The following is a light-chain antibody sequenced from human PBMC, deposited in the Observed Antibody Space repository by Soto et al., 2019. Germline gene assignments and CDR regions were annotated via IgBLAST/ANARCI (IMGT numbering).Light chain of an antibody. V-gene: IGKV3-20*01. CDR3: QQYGGSPPYT. CDR1: QSVSNSY. Sequence: EIELTQSQGTLSLSPGERATLSCRASQSVSNSYLAWYQQKPAQAPRLLIYGASNRATGIPDRFSGSGSVTDFTLTISSLEPEDFAVYYCQQYGGSPPYTFGQGTKLEIK. J-gene: IGKJ2*01. CDR2: GAS.